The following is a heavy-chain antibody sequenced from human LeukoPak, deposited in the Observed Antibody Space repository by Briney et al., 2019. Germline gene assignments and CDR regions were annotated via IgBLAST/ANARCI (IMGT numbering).Heavy chain of an antibody. Sequence: SETLSLTCTVSGGSISSSSYYWGWIRQPPGKGLEWIGSMYYSGSTYFNPSLKSRVTISVDTSKNQFSLKLSSVTAADTAVYYCARQVGGNYDYFDYWGQGTLVTVSS. CDR1: GGSISSSSYY. CDR3: ARQVGGNYDYFDY. D-gene: IGHD4-23*01. CDR2: MYYSGST. V-gene: IGHV4-39*07. J-gene: IGHJ4*02.